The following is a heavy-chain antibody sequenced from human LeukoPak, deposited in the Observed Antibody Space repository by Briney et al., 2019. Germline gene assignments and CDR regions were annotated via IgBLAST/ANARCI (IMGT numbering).Heavy chain of an antibody. CDR3: ARAIWSGYWAYYFDY. J-gene: IGHJ4*02. CDR2: IYYSGST. D-gene: IGHD3-3*01. CDR1: GGSISSYY. V-gene: IGHV4-59*01. Sequence: PSETLSLTCTVSGGSISSYYWSWIRQPPGKGLEWIGYIYYSGSTNYNPSLKSRVTISVDTSKNQFSLKLSSVTAADTAVYYCARAIWSGYWAYYFDYWGQGTLVTVSS.